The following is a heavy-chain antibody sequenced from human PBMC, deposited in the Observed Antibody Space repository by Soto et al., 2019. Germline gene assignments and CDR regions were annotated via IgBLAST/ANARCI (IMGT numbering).Heavy chain of an antibody. CDR3: ARAHAGELELRGRFDY. J-gene: IGHJ4*02. CDR1: GDSVSSNSAA. D-gene: IGHD1-7*01. Sequence: SQTLSLTCAISGDSVSSNSAAWNWIRQSPSRGLEWLGRTYYRSKWYNDYAVSVKSRITINPDTSKNQFSLQLNSVTPEDTAVYYCARAHAGELELRGRFDYWGQGTLVTVSS. V-gene: IGHV6-1*01. CDR2: TYYRSKWYN.